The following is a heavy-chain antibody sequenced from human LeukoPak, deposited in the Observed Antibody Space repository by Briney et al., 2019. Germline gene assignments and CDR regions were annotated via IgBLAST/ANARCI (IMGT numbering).Heavy chain of an antibody. CDR2: ISGDGSTT. V-gene: IGHV3-43*02. Sequence: GSLRLSCAASGFVLNDYAMHWVRQVPGKGLEAPGKGLEWVSVISGDGSTTYYADSVKGRFTISRDNNEKSLYLQMHSLRTEDTALYYCAKDRTYYGSGWTFQKWGQGTLVTVSS. CDR1: GFVLNDYA. D-gene: IGHD3-10*01. J-gene: IGHJ1*01. CDR3: AKDRTYYGSGWTFQK.